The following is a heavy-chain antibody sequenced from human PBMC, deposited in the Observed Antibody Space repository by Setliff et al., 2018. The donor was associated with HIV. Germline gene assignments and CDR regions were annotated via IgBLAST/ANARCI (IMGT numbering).Heavy chain of an antibody. V-gene: IGHV1-69*10. D-gene: IGHD3-3*01. CDR3: VRGVQSPPHYSYYYMDV. J-gene: IGHJ6*03. CDR2: IIPIVTIA. CDR1: GDTLSTYT. Sequence: GASVKVSCKASGDTLSTYTFNWVRQAPGQGLEWMGGIIPIVTIAHYAEQFVGRVTITADKSTSTAYMELTSLRFDDTAMYYCVRGVQSPPHYSYYYMDVWGEGTMVTVSS.